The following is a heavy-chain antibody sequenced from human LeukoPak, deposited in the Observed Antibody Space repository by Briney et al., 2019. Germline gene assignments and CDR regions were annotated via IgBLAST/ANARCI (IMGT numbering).Heavy chain of an antibody. CDR3: AREGWRHYYYYMDV. Sequence: EGSLRLSCAASGFTFSSYWMSWVRQAPGKGLEWVANIKQDGSEKYYVDSAKGRFTISRDNAKNSLYLQMNSLRAEDTAVYYCAREGWRHYYYYMDVWGKGTTVTVSS. J-gene: IGHJ6*03. CDR1: GFTFSSYW. D-gene: IGHD2-21*02. V-gene: IGHV3-7*01. CDR2: IKQDGSEK.